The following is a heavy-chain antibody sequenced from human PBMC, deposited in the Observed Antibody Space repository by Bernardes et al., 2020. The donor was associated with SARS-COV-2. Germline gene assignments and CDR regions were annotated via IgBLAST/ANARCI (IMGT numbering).Heavy chain of an antibody. CDR1: GFTFSSYA. CDR3: AKGLRDCTNGVCYADYYYGMDV. D-gene: IGHD2-8*01. J-gene: IGHJ6*02. V-gene: IGHV3-23*01. Sequence: GGSLRLSCAASGFTFSSYAMSWVRQAPGKGLEWVSAISGSGGSTYYADSVKGRFTISRDNSKNTLYLQMNSLRAEDTAVYYCAKGLRDCTNGVCYADYYYGMDVWGRGTTVTVSS. CDR2: ISGSGGST.